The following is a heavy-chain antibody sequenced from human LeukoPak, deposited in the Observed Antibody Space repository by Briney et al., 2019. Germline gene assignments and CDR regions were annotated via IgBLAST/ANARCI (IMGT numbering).Heavy chain of an antibody. V-gene: IGHV3-23*01. J-gene: IGHJ4*02. CDR1: GFTFSSYA. D-gene: IGHD6-19*01. CDR2: ISGSGGST. CDR3: AKDLPGIAVAGTDYFDY. Sequence: PGGSLRLSCAASGFTFSSYAMSWVRQAPGKGLEWVSAISGSGGSTYYADSVKGRFTISRDNSKNTLYLQMNSLRAEDTAVYYCAKDLPGIAVAGTDYFDYWGQGTLVTVSS.